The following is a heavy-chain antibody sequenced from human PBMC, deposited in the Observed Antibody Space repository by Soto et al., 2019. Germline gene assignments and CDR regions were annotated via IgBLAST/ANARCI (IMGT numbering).Heavy chain of an antibody. CDR2: ISAYNGNT. Sequence: QVQLVQYGAEVKKPGASVKVSCKASGYSCTSYGISWVRQAPGQGLEWMGWISAYNGNTNYAQKLQGRVTMTTDTSTCTADMELRSLRSDDTAVYYCARDRGTYGMDVWGQGTTVTVSS. V-gene: IGHV1-18*01. J-gene: IGHJ6*02. CDR1: GYSCTSYG. CDR3: ARDRGTYGMDV.